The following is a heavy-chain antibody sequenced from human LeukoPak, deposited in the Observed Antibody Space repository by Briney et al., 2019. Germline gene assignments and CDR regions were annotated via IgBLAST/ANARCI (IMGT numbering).Heavy chain of an antibody. J-gene: IGHJ4*02. V-gene: IGHV5-51*01. Sequence: EESLKISCKGSGYSFTSYWIGWVRQMPGKGLEWIGIIYPGDSDTRYSPSFQGQVTISADKSISTAYLQWSSLKASDTAMYYCARKGYCSSSSCYGAYWGQGTLVTVSS. CDR1: GYSFTSYW. CDR3: ARKGYCSSSSCYGAY. D-gene: IGHD2-2*01. CDR2: IYPGDSDT.